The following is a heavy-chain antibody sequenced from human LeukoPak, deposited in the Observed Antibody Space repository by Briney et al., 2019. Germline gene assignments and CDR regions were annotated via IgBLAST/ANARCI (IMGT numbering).Heavy chain of an antibody. D-gene: IGHD4-23*01. CDR3: ARRAGGYSHPYDY. CDR2: IYSGGTT. CDR1: GFTVSGNY. V-gene: IGHV3-53*01. Sequence: GGSLGLSCAVSGFTVSGNYMSWVCQAPGKGLEWVSLIYSGGTTYYADSVKGRFTISRDNSKNTLYLQMNSLRAEDTAVYYCARRAGGYSHPYDYWGQGILVTVSS. J-gene: IGHJ4*02.